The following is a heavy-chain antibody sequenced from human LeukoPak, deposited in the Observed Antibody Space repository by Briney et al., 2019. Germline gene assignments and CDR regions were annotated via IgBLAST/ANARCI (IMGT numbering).Heavy chain of an antibody. CDR2: ISAYNGNT. V-gene: IGHV1-18*01. CDR3: ARSDYGDCVGAFDI. Sequence: ASVKVSCKASGYTFTSYGISWVRQAPGQGLEWMGWISAYNGNTNYAQKLQGRVTMTTDTSTSTAYMELRSLRSDDTAVYYCARSDYGDCVGAFDIWGQGTMVTVSS. CDR1: GYTFTSYG. J-gene: IGHJ3*02. D-gene: IGHD4-17*01.